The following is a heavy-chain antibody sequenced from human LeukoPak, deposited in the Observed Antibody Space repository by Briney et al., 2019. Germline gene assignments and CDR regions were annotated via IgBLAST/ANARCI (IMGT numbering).Heavy chain of an antibody. CDR2: ISAYNGNT. D-gene: IGHD3-3*01. CDR1: GYTFTSYG. J-gene: IGHJ5*02. V-gene: IGHV1-18*01. Sequence: ASVKVSCKASGYTFTSYGISWVRQAPGQGLEWMGWISAYNGNTNYAQKLQGRVTMTTDTSTSTAYMELRSLRSDDTAVYYCARESYDFWSGYYFSGGDKSNWFDPWGQGTLVTVSS. CDR3: ARESYDFWSGYYFSGGDKSNWFDP.